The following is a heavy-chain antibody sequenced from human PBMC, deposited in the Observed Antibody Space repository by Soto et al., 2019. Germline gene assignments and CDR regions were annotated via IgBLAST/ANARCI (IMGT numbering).Heavy chain of an antibody. CDR3: ARGVNVNYDFWSGYYIHYGMDV. CDR1: GFTFSSYS. Sequence: PGGSLRLSCAASGFTFSSYSMNWVRQAPGKGLEWVSSISSSSSYIYYADSVKGRFTISRDNAKNSLYLQMNSLRAEDTAVYYCARGVNVNYDFWSGYYIHYGMDVWGQGTTVTVSS. V-gene: IGHV3-21*01. J-gene: IGHJ6*02. CDR2: ISSSSSYI. D-gene: IGHD3-3*01.